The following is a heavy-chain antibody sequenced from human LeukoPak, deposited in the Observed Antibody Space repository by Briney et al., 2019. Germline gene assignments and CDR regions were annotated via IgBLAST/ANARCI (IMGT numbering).Heavy chain of an antibody. CDR1: GFTFSSYG. CDR3: ARGPPLFDP. Sequence: GGSLRLSCAASGFTFSSYGMHWVRQAPGKGLEWVAVIWYDGSNKYYADSVKGRFTISRDNSKNTLYLQMNSLRAEDTSVYYCARGPPLFDPWGQGTLVTVSS. CDR2: IWYDGSNK. V-gene: IGHV3-33*01. J-gene: IGHJ5*02.